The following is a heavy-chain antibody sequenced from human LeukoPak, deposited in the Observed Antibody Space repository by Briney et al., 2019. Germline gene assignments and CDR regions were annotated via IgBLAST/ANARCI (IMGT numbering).Heavy chain of an antibody. CDR3: ARGDDYGDYYWFDP. Sequence: SETLSLTCTVSGGSISSYYWSWIRQPPGKGLEWIGYIYYSGSTNYNPSLKSRVTISVDTSKNQFSLKLSSVTAADTAVYYCARGDDYGDYYWFDPWGQGTLVTVSS. CDR1: GGSISSYY. D-gene: IGHD4-17*01. J-gene: IGHJ5*02. CDR2: IYYSGST. V-gene: IGHV4-59*01.